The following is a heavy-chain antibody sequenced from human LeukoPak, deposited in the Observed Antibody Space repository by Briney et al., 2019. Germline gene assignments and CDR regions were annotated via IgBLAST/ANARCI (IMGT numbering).Heavy chain of an antibody. Sequence: ASVKVSCKASGYTFTGYYMHWVRQAPGQGLEWMGRINPNSGGTNYAQKVQGRVTMTRDTSISTAYMELSRLRSDDTAVYYCAREARYSRHNWFDPWGQGTLVTVSS. CDR3: AREARYSRHNWFDP. D-gene: IGHD3-9*01. J-gene: IGHJ5*02. CDR2: INPNSGGT. V-gene: IGHV1-2*06. CDR1: GYTFTGYY.